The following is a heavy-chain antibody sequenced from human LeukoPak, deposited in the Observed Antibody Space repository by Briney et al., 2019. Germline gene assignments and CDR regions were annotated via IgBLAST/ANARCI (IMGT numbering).Heavy chain of an antibody. CDR2: ISYDGSNN. CDR3: ARDLHGYSYGYFDY. Sequence: GGSLRPSCAASGFTFSTYAMHWVRPAPGKGLEWVAVISYDGSNNYYADSVKGRFTISRDNSENTLYLHMNSLRAEDTVLYYCARDLHGYSYGYFDYWGQGTLVTVSS. J-gene: IGHJ4*02. V-gene: IGHV3-30-3*01. D-gene: IGHD5-18*01. CDR1: GFTFSTYA.